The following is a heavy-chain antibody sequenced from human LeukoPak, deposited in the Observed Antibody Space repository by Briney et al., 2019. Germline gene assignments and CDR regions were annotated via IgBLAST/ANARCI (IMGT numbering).Heavy chain of an antibody. D-gene: IGHD3/OR15-3a*01. Sequence: SETLSLTCNVSGVSISSSSYYWAWIRQPPGKGLEWIGSIYYSGSTYHNPSLKSRVTISVDTSKNQFSLKLSSVTAADTAVYYCAIGPRQKRGLNTYWGQGTLVIVSS. CDR2: IYYSGST. J-gene: IGHJ4*02. V-gene: IGHV4-39*01. CDR3: AIGPRQKRGLNTY. CDR1: GVSISSSSYY.